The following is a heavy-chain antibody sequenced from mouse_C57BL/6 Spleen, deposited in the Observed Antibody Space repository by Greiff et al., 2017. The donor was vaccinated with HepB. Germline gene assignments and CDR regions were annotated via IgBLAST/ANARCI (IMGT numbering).Heavy chain of an antibody. V-gene: IGHV1-55*01. CDR2: IYPGSGSI. Sequence: QVQLQQPGAELVKPGASVKMSCKASGYTFTSYWITWVKQRPGQGLEWIGDIYPGSGSINYNEKFKCKATLTVDTSSSTAYMQFSSLTSEDSAVYDCARKGEWGGGCAYWGQGTVVTVAA. J-gene: IGHJ3*01. CDR1: GYTFTSYW. CDR3: ARKGEWGGGCAY. D-gene: IGHD2-13*01.